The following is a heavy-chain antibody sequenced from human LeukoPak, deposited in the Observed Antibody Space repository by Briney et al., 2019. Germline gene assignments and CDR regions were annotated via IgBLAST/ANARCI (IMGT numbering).Heavy chain of an antibody. CDR1: GYTFTSYG. Sequence: ASVKVSCKASGYTFTSYGISWVRQAPGQGLEWMGWISAYNGNTNYAQKLQGRATMTTDTSTSTAYMELRSLRSDDTAVYYCAGSRYYYDSSGYYAFDYWGQGTLVTVSS. CDR3: AGSRYYYDSSGYYAFDY. J-gene: IGHJ4*02. D-gene: IGHD3-22*01. CDR2: ISAYNGNT. V-gene: IGHV1-18*01.